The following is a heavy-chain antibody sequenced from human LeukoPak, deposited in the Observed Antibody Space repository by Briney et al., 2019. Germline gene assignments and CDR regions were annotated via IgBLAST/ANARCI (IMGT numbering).Heavy chain of an antibody. Sequence: SGGSLRLSCAASGFTFSSYWMSWVRQAPGKGLEWVANIKQDGSEKYYVDSVKGRFTISRDNAKNSLYLQMNSLRAEDTAVYYCATDPLLSWFGEYQSNAFDIWGQGTMVTVSS. D-gene: IGHD3-10*01. CDR1: GFTFSSYW. CDR2: IKQDGSEK. V-gene: IGHV3-7*01. CDR3: ATDPLLSWFGEYQSNAFDI. J-gene: IGHJ3*02.